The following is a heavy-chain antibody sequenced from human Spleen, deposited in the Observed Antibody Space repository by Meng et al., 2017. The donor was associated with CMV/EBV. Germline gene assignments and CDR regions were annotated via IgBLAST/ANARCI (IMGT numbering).Heavy chain of an antibody. CDR1: GFSFDSYA. CDR2: ITWNSGRI. V-gene: IGHV3-9*01. CDR3: AKGHDFPYYYYGMDI. D-gene: IGHD3/OR15-3a*01. J-gene: IGHJ6*02. Sequence: SLRLSCAGSGFSFDSYAMHWVRQVPGKGLEWVSGITWNSGRIAYADSVKGRFTISRDNAENSVYLQMSSLRVEDTALYYCAKGHDFPYYYYGMDIWGQGTTVTVSS.